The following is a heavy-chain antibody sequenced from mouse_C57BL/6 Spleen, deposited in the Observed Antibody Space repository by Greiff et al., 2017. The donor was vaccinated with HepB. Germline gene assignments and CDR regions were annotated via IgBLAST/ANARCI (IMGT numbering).Heavy chain of an antibody. CDR1: GYTFTSYT. Sequence: VQLQQSGAELARPGASVKMSCKASGYTFTSYTMHWVKQRPGQGLEWIGYINPSSGYTKYNQKFKDKATLTADKSSSTAYMQLSSLTSEDSAVYYCARSFTTVVAKDWYFDVWGTGTTVTVSS. CDR2: INPSSGYT. CDR3: ARSFTTVVAKDWYFDV. J-gene: IGHJ1*03. V-gene: IGHV1-4*01. D-gene: IGHD1-1*01.